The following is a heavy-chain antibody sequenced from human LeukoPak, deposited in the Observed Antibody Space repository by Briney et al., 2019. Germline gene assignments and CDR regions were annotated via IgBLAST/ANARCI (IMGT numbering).Heavy chain of an antibody. D-gene: IGHD3-10*01. J-gene: IGHJ5*02. CDR3: ASKWFGDLAAFDP. V-gene: IGHV4-4*02. CDR1: GGSISSTNW. Sequence: SGTLPVTCVVSGGSISSTNWWSWVRQPPGKGLEWIGEIYHSGSPNYNPSLKSRVTLSVDTSKNQFSLKLSSVTAPDTAVYYCASKWFGDLAAFDPWGQGTLVTVSS. CDR2: IYHSGSP.